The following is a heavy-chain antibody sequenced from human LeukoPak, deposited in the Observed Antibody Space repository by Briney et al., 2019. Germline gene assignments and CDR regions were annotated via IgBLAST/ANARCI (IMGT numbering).Heavy chain of an antibody. CDR2: FYYTGST. V-gene: IGHV4-39*01. D-gene: IGHD6-6*01. J-gene: IGHJ5*02. CDR1: GDSVSSGCSYY. Sequence: SETLSLTCTVSGDSVSSGCSYYWAWIRRPPGKGLEWIGSFYYTGSTYYSPSLKSRVTVSVDTSKNQLCLEVSSVTAADTAVYYCARRAIAYSSFLYTGAFDPWGQGTLVTVSS. CDR3: ARRAIAYSSFLYTGAFDP.